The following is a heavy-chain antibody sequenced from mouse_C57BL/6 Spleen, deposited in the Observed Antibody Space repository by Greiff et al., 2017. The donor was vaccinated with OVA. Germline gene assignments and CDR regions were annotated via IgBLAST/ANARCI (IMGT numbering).Heavy chain of an antibody. V-gene: IGHV1-72*01. D-gene: IGHD1-1*01. Sequence: QVQLQQPGAELVKPGASVKLSCKASGYTFTSYWMHWVKQRPGRGLEWIGRIDPNSGGTKYNEKFKSKATLTVDKPSSTAYMQLSSLTSEDSAVYYCAREGYGSSYDWFAYWGQGTLVTVSA. CDR1: GYTFTSYW. CDR2: IDPNSGGT. J-gene: IGHJ3*01. CDR3: AREGYGSSYDWFAY.